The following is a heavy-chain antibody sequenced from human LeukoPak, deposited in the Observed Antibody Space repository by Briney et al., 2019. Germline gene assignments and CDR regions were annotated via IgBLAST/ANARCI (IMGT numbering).Heavy chain of an antibody. CDR3: VGTIASRGSEY. J-gene: IGHJ4*02. D-gene: IGHD6-6*01. CDR1: GFTFSRYW. CDR2: LPPDELGI. Sequence: PGGSLRLSCVVSGFTFSRYWMHWVRQAPGKGLVWVSRLPPDELGIIYANSVKGRFTVSRDNAKNTVYLQMNNLRVDDTAMYYCVGTIASRGSEYWGQGALVTVSS. V-gene: IGHV3-74*01.